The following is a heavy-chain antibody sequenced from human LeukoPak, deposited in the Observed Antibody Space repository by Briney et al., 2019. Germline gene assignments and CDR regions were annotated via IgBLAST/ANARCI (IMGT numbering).Heavy chain of an antibody. CDR1: GGSISSGGYS. D-gene: IGHD3-22*01. J-gene: IGHJ4*02. V-gene: IGHV4-30-2*01. CDR2: IYHSGST. CDR3: ARVPSYYYDSSGYYFGYFDY. Sequence: SQTLSLTCAVSGGSISSGGYSWSWIRQPPGKGLGWIGYIYHSGSTYYNPSLKSRVTTSVDRSKNQFSLKLSSVTAADTAVYYCARVPSYYYDSSGYYFGYFDYWGQGTLVTVSS.